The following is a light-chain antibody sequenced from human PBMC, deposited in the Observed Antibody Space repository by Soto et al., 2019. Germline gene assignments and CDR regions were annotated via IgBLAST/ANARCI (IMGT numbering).Light chain of an antibody. V-gene: IGKV1-27*01. CDR3: QKYSSVPV. J-gene: IGKJ3*01. Sequence: DIQMTQSPTSLSASVGDRVTITCRASQGIRNFVAWYQQKPGKAPKLLIYAASTLQSGVPSRFSGSRSGTDFTLTINSLQPEDVATYSCQKYSSVPVFGPGTKVELK. CDR1: QGIRNF. CDR2: AAS.